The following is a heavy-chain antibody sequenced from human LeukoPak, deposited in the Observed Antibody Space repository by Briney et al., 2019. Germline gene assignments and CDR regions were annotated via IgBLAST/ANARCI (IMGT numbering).Heavy chain of an antibody. D-gene: IGHD1-1*01. Sequence: SETLSLTCTVSGGSISSYYWSWIRQPAGKGLEWIGRIYTSGSTNYNPSLKSRVTVSVDTSKNQFSLKLSSVTAADTAVYYCARGTNWNDVDWFDPWGQGTLVTVSS. V-gene: IGHV4-4*07. CDR3: ARGTNWNDVDWFDP. CDR1: GGSISSYY. J-gene: IGHJ5*02. CDR2: IYTSGST.